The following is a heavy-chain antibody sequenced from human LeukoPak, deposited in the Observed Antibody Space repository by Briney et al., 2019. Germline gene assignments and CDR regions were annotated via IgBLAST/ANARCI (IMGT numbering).Heavy chain of an antibody. CDR3: ARTSVADNALYAFDI. CDR1: GGSISSYY. J-gene: IGHJ3*02. Sequence: SETLSLTCTVSGGSISSYYWSGIRQPPGKGLEWIGYIYYSGSTNYNPSLKSRVTISVDTSKNQFSLKLSSVTAADTAVYYCARTSVADNALYAFDIWGQGTMVTVST. CDR2: IYYSGST. D-gene: IGHD6-19*01. V-gene: IGHV4-59*01.